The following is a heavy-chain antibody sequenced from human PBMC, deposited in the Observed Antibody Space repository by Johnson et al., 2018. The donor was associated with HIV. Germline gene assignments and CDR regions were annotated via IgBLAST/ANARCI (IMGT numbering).Heavy chain of an antibody. V-gene: IGHV3-NL1*01. CDR3: AKSLPGYDAFDI. D-gene: IGHD5-12*01. CDR1: GFTFSSYG. CDR2: ISGSGGST. Sequence: QVQLVESGGGVVQPGRSLRLSCAASGFTFSSYGMHWVRQAPGKGLVWVSAISGSGGSTYYADSVKGRFTIFRDNSKNTLYLQMNSLRAEDTAVYYCAKSLPGYDAFDIWGQGTMVTVSS. J-gene: IGHJ3*02.